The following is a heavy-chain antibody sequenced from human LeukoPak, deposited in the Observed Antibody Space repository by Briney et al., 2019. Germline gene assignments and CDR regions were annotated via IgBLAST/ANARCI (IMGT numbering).Heavy chain of an antibody. CDR2: IYYRGNT. CDR3: SRPPVAAPTSYFDY. CDR1: GGPSSSSTYY. V-gene: IGHV4-39*01. D-gene: IGHD6-25*01. J-gene: IGHJ4*02. Sequence: SETLSLTCTVSGGPSSSSTYYWGWIRQPPGKGLEWIGTIYYRGNTYYNPSLKSRITISVDTSKNQFSLNLNSVTAADTAVYYCSRPPVAAPTSYFDYWGQGILVTVSS.